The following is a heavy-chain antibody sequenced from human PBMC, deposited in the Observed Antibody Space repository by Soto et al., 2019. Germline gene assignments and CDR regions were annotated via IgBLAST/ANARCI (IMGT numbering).Heavy chain of an antibody. Sequence: GGSLRLSCAASGFTISSNYMSWVRQAPGKGLEWVSVIYSGGSTYYADSVKGRFTISRDNSKNTLYLQMNSLRAEDTAVYYCERDMGGIYYDGSVYAGGKGTRVTFSS. CDR3: ERDMGGIYYDGSVYA. J-gene: IGHJ4*02. D-gene: IGHD3-22*01. CDR1: GFTISSNY. CDR2: IYSGGST. V-gene: IGHV3-66*01.